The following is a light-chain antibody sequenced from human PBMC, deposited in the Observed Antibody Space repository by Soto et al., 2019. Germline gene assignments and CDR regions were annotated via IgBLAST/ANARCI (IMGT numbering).Light chain of an antibody. CDR3: LQHNTYPYT. CDR2: GAS. Sequence: EIVMTQSPATLSVSPGERATLSCRASQSVSSNLAWYQQKPGQAPRLLIYGASTRATGIPARFSGSGSGTEFTLTISSLQSEDFATYFCLQHNTYPYTFGQGTKVDIK. CDR1: QSVSSN. V-gene: IGKV3-15*01. J-gene: IGKJ2*01.